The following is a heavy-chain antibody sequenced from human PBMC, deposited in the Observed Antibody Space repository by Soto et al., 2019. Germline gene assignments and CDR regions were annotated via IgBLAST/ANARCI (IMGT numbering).Heavy chain of an antibody. D-gene: IGHD3-22*01. V-gene: IGHV4-31*11. Sequence: PSETLSLTCAVSGGSISSGGYHWSWIRQPPGKGLEWIGYIYYSGSTYYNPSLKSRVTISVDTSKNQFSLKLSSVTAADTAVYYCARYDNSGSHGFDIWGQGTMVTVSS. CDR1: GGSISSGGYH. CDR3: ARYDNSGSHGFDI. CDR2: IYYSGST. J-gene: IGHJ3*02.